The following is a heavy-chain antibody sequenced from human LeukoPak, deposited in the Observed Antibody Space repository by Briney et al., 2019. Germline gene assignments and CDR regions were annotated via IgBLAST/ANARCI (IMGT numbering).Heavy chain of an antibody. CDR2: IYYSGST. Sequence: SETLSLTCPVSGGSISSYYWSWIRQPPGKGLEWDGYIYYSGSTNYNPSLKSRVTISVDTSKNQFSLKLSSVTAADTAVYYCAGYDILTGFIAFDIWGQGTMVTVSS. CDR3: AGYDILTGFIAFDI. D-gene: IGHD3-9*01. CDR1: GGSISSYY. J-gene: IGHJ3*02. V-gene: IGHV4-59*01.